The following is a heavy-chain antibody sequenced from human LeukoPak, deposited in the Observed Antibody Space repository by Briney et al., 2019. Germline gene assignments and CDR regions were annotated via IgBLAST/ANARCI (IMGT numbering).Heavy chain of an antibody. CDR3: ARDRGYCIDR. CDR2: ISGDGSRT. J-gene: IGHJ5*02. Sequence: GGSLRLSCAASGFTFSSYWMHWVRQAPGNGLVWVSHISGDGSRTSYADSVKGRFTISRDNAKNTLYLQMNGLRDEDTAVYYCARDRGYCIDRWGQGTLVTVSS. D-gene: IGHD2-15*01. CDR1: GFTFSSYW. V-gene: IGHV3-74*01.